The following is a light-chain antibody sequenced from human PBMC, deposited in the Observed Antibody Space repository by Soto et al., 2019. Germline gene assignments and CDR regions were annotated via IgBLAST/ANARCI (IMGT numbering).Light chain of an antibody. J-gene: IGLJ2*01. CDR1: NSDIGNYNL. V-gene: IGLV2-11*01. CDR3: QSYDSSLGGVV. Sequence: QSALTQPRSVSGSPGQSVSISCTGTNSDIGNYNLVSWYQQPPGKAPKLIISAVSRRPSGVPDRFSGSKSGNTASLTISGLQAEDEADYYCQSYDSSLGGVVFGGGTKLTVL. CDR2: AVS.